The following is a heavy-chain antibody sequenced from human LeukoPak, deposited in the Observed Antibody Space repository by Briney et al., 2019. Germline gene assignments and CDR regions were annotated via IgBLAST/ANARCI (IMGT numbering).Heavy chain of an antibody. V-gene: IGHV1-69*06. D-gene: IGHD3-22*01. CDR3: ARDLDVGGYYDSSGYSAFDI. Sequence: GASVKVSCKASGGTFSSYAISWVRQAPGQGLEWMGGIIPIFGTANYAQKFQGRVTITADKSTSTAYMELSSLRSEDTAVYYCARDLDVGGYYDSSGYSAFDIWGQGTMVTVSS. CDR2: IIPIFGTA. CDR1: GGTFSSYA. J-gene: IGHJ3*02.